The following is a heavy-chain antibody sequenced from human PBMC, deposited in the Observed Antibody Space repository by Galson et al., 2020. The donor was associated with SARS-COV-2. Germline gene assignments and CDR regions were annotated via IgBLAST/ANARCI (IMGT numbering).Heavy chain of an antibody. J-gene: IGHJ5*02. CDR2: ISYDGSNK. D-gene: IGHD3-16*01. CDR3: ARDGGGWFDP. CDR1: GFTFSSYA. Sequence: GESLKISCAASGFTFSSYAMHWVRQAPGKGLEWVAVISYDGSNKYYADSVKGRFTISRDNSKNTLYLQMNSLRAEDTAVYYCARDGGGWFDPWGRGTLVSVSS. V-gene: IGHV3-30-3*01.